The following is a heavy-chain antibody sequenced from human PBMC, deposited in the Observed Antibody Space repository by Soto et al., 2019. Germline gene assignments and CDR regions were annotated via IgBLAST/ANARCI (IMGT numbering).Heavy chain of an antibody. D-gene: IGHD3-10*02. CDR2: MSYDGSAK. J-gene: IGHJ4*02. Sequence: PGGSLRLSCEGSGFIFSNNGMHWVRQAPGKGLEWVAFMSYDGSAKFPADSVKGRFTISRDNSKSTLFLHMSSLRAEDTAMYYCAIVRVADSPLDHWRQGTLVTVSS. CDR3: AIVRVADSPLDH. CDR1: GFIFSNNG. V-gene: IGHV3-30*02.